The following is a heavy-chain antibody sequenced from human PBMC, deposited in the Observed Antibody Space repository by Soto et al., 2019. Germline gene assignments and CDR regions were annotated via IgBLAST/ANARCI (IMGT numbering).Heavy chain of an antibody. V-gene: IGHV1-18*01. J-gene: IGHJ5*02. CDR2: ISAYNGNT. CDR1: GYTFTSYG. CDR3: ARSMVRGVITFNWFDP. D-gene: IGHD3-10*01. Sequence: QVQLVQSGAEVKKPGASVKVSCKASGYTFTSYGISWVRQAPGQGLEWMGWISAYNGNTNNAQKLQGRVTMTTDTSTSTAYMELRSLRSDDTAVYYCARSMVRGVITFNWFDPWGQGTLVTVSS.